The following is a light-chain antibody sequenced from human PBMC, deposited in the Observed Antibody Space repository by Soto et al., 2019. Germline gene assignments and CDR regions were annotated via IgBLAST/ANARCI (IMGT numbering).Light chain of an antibody. CDR2: GVS. CDR1: QSLVHYNGNTY. V-gene: IGKV2-24*01. CDR3: MQATQFPRT. Sequence: DIVMTQTPLSSPVTLGQPASISCKSSQSLVHYNGNTYLSWLHQRPGQPPRLLIYGVSNRLSGVPDRFSGSGAGTDFTRKISRVEPEDVGVYYCMQATQFPRTFGQGTKVAIK. J-gene: IGKJ1*01.